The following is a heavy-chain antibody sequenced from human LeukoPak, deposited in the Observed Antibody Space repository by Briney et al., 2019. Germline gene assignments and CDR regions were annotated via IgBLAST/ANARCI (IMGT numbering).Heavy chain of an antibody. D-gene: IGHD3-22*01. CDR2: ISGSGAST. J-gene: IGHJ4*02. V-gene: IGHV3-23*01. CDR1: GFTFSTNA. Sequence: TGGSLRLSCLTSGFTFSTNAMSWVRQAPGKWLEWISGISGSGASTYYADSVTGRFTISRDNSRNTLYLQMNSLRGDDTAVYYCAKDLYTMIVVVDYWGQGTLVTVSS. CDR3: AKDLYTMIVVVDY.